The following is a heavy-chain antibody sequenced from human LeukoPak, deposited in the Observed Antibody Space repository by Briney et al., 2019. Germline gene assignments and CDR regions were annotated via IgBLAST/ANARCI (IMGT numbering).Heavy chain of an antibody. Sequence: ASVKVSCKASVYTFPGYYMHWVRQAPGQGLEGVGWINPNSGGTNYAQKFQGRVTMTRDTSNSTAYMELGRLRSDDTAVYYCATIGYSSGWYYFDYWGQGTLVTVSS. V-gene: IGHV1-2*02. CDR1: VYTFPGYY. CDR3: ATIGYSSGWYYFDY. J-gene: IGHJ4*02. CDR2: INPNSGGT. D-gene: IGHD6-19*01.